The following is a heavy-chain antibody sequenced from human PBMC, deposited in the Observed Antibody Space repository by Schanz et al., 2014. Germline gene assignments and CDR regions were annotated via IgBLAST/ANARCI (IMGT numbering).Heavy chain of an antibody. CDR3: VRAPHYGSGRHLDY. Sequence: QVQLVQSGAEVKKPGASVKVSCKASGYTFSGYYMHWVRQAPGQGLEWMGIINPTGGSTSYAQRFQGRVTVTRDTSTSTVYMELSRLRSEDMAVYYCVRAPHYGSGRHLDYWGQGTLVTVSS. CDR2: INPTGGST. J-gene: IGHJ4*02. V-gene: IGHV1-46*03. D-gene: IGHD3-10*01. CDR1: GYTFSGYY.